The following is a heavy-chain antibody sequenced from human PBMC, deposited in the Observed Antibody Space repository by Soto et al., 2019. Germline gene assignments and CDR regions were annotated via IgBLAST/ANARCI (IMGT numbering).Heavy chain of an antibody. CDR2: ISGSNIYT. J-gene: IGHJ6*02. V-gene: IGHV3-11*06. D-gene: IGHD2-2*01. Sequence: VGSLRLSCAASGFTFSSYWMSWFRQAPVNGLEWISYISGSNIYTNYADSVKGRFTISRDNANNSLYLQMDSLRVEDTAVYYCARDGGEVIPAAIGGGYGMDVWGQGTTVTVSS. CDR3: ARDGGEVIPAAIGGGYGMDV. CDR1: GFTFSSYW.